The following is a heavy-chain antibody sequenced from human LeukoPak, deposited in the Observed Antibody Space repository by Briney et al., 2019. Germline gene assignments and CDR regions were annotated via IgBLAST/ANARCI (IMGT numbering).Heavy chain of an antibody. CDR3: TRGMGEPLAPLDV. CDR2: IRSKAYGGTT. J-gene: IGHJ6*04. D-gene: IGHD2-21*01. Sequence: GVLRLSCTASGFAFGDYAMSWVRQAPGKGLEWVGFIRSKAYGGTTEYAASVKGRFTISRDDSKSIAYLQMNSLKTEDTAVYYCTRGMGEPLAPLDVWGKGTTVTISS. V-gene: IGHV3-49*04. CDR1: GFAFGDYA.